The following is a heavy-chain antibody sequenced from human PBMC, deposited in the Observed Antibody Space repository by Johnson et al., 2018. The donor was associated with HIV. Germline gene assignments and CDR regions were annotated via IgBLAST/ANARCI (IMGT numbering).Heavy chain of an antibody. CDR2: ISSSGTTI. CDR1: GFTFDDYG. D-gene: IGHD3-22*01. Sequence: VQLVESGGGIVRPGGSLRLSCAASGFTFDDYGMSWIRQAPGKGLEWVSCISSSGTTIYYADSVKGRFTISRDNSKNTLYLQMNSLRAEDTAVYYCARPLSSGLGFDAFDIWGQGTMVTVSS. J-gene: IGHJ3*02. V-gene: IGHV3-48*01. CDR3: ARPLSSGLGFDAFDI.